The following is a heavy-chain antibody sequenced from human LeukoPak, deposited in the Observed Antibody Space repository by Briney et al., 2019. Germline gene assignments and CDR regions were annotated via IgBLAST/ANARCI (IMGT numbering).Heavy chain of an antibody. CDR3: AAKLGASY. D-gene: IGHD7-27*01. CDR1: GFTFSTYW. CDR2: IKQDGSEK. J-gene: IGHJ4*02. Sequence: PGGSLRLSCGASGFTFSTYWMSWVRQAPGKGLEWLANIKQDGSEKYYVDSVKGRFTISRDNAKNSLYLQMNSLRADDTAVYYCAAKLGASYWGQGTLVTVSS. V-gene: IGHV3-7*01.